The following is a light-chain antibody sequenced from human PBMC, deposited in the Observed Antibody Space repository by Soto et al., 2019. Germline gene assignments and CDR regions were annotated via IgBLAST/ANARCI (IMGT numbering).Light chain of an antibody. J-gene: IGLJ3*02. Sequence: QTVVTQEPSFSVSRGRTVTLTCGLSSGSVSTSYYPSWYQQTPGQAPRTLIYSTNTRSSGVPDRFSGSILGNKAALTITGVQADDESDYYCVLYMGSGIWVFGGGTKLTVL. CDR2: STN. V-gene: IGLV8-61*01. CDR3: VLYMGSGIWV. CDR1: SGSVSTSYY.